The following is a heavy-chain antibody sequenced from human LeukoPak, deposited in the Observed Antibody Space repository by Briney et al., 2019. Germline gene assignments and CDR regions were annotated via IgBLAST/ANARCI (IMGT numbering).Heavy chain of an antibody. D-gene: IGHD3-3*01. Sequence: ASVKVSCKASGYTFTGYYMHWMRQAPGQGLEWMGWINPNSGGTNYAQKFQGRVTMTRDTSISTAYMELSRLRSDDTAVYYCALLEWSPTWDWFDPWGQGTLVTVSS. CDR2: INPNSGGT. J-gene: IGHJ5*02. CDR3: ALLEWSPTWDWFDP. CDR1: GYTFTGYY. V-gene: IGHV1-2*02.